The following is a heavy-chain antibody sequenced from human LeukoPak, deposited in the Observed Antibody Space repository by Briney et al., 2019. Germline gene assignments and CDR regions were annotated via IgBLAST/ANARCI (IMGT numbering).Heavy chain of an antibody. CDR1: GITFNRYS. V-gene: IGHV3-21*01. J-gene: IGHJ4*02. CDR3: ARGGGVDY. CDR2: ISSGSTYI. D-gene: IGHD3-16*01. Sequence: GGSLRLSCAASGITFNRYSMNWVRQAPGKGLEWVSSISSGSTYIYYADSVKGRFTISRDNAKNSLYLQMNSLRAEDTAVYYCARGGGVDYWGQGTLVTVSS.